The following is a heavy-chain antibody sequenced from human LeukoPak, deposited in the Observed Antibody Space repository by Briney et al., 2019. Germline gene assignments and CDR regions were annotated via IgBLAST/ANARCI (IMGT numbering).Heavy chain of an antibody. Sequence: SETLSLTCAVYGGSFSGYYWSWIRQPPGKGLEWIGEINHSGSTNYNPSLKSRVTISVDTSKNQFSLKLSSVTAADTAVYYCARAFYSSSWYFNWFDPWGQGTLVTVSS. D-gene: IGHD6-13*01. J-gene: IGHJ5*02. CDR3: ARAFYSSSWYFNWFDP. V-gene: IGHV4-34*01. CDR2: INHSGST. CDR1: GGSFSGYY.